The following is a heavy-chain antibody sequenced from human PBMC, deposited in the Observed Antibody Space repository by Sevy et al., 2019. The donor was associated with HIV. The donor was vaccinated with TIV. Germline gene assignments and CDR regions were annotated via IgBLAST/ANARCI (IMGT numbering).Heavy chain of an antibody. CDR3: AREAGSTYYGLIDF. J-gene: IGHJ4*02. CDR2: INPKSGGT. Sequence: ASVKVSCRASGYTFTDNYVHWVRQAPGQGLEWMGRINPKSGGTKYAQNFQGRFTMTRDTSISTAYREVTRLRFDDTALYYCAREAGSTYYGLIDFWGQGSLVTVSS. V-gene: IGHV1-2*06. D-gene: IGHD1-26*01. CDR1: GYTFTDNY.